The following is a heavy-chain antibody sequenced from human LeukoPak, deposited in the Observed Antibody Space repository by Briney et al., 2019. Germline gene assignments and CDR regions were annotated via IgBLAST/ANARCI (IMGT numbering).Heavy chain of an antibody. Sequence: ASVKVSCKTSGYTFTDEYIHWVRQAPGHGLECMGWMHPNTGDTVYVQKFRGRVTFTRDTSISTAYMELHRLRSDDTAVYYCVRHLTDPTSGDYWGQGTLVTVSS. V-gene: IGHV1-2*02. CDR2: MHPNTGDT. CDR1: GYTFTDEY. J-gene: IGHJ4*02. D-gene: IGHD1-14*01. CDR3: VRHLTDPTSGDY.